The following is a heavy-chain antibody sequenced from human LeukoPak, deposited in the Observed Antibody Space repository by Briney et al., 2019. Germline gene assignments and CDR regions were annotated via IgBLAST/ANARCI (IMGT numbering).Heavy chain of an antibody. Sequence: PGGSLRLSCAASGFTFSSYSMNWVRQAPGKGLEWVSSISSSSSYIYYADSVKGRFTISRDNSKNTLYLQMNSLRGEDSAVYYCARDQVTYYFDFWGQGTLVTVSS. CDR2: ISSSSSYI. CDR1: GFTFSSYS. V-gene: IGHV3-21*01. J-gene: IGHJ4*02. CDR3: ARDQVTYYFDF.